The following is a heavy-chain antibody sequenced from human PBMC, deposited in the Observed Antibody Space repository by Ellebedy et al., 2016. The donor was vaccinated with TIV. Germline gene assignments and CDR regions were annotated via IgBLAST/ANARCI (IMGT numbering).Heavy chain of an antibody. V-gene: IGHV1-3*01. J-gene: IGHJ4*02. CDR2: INAGNGNT. Sequence: ASVKVSCKASGYTFTSYAMHWVRQAPGQRLEWMGWINAGNGNTKYSQKFQGRVTITRDTSASTAYMELSSLRSEDTAVYYCARDADVDTAPFDYWGQGTLVTVSS. CDR3: ARDADVDTAPFDY. D-gene: IGHD5-18*01. CDR1: GYTFTSYA.